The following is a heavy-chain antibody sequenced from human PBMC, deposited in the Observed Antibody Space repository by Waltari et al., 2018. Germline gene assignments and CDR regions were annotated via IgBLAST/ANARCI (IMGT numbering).Heavy chain of an antibody. CDR1: GARIMSSNW. Sequence: QVQLQESGPGLVKPSGPLPLTCVVPGARIMSSNWWNWVRQSPGKGLEWIGETYYTGSTNYNPSLQSRVTISVDNSKNEFSLRLTSVTAADTAVYYCARRSSSYEHWGQGTLVTVSS. CDR3: ARRSSSYEH. CDR2: TYYTGST. D-gene: IGHD3-10*01. J-gene: IGHJ4*02. V-gene: IGHV4-4*02.